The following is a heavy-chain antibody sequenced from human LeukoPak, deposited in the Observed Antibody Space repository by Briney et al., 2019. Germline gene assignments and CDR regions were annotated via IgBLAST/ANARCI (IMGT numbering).Heavy chain of an antibody. Sequence: PGRSLRLSCAASAFTFSSYDMHWVRQATGKGLEWVSAIGTAGDTYYPGSVNGRFTISRETAKNSLYLQMNSLRAGATAVYYCARDLRRSGPYCMDVWGQGTTVTVSS. CDR2: IGTAGDT. V-gene: IGHV3-13*04. CDR3: ARDLRRSGPYCMDV. D-gene: IGHD3-3*01. J-gene: IGHJ6*02. CDR1: AFTFSSYD.